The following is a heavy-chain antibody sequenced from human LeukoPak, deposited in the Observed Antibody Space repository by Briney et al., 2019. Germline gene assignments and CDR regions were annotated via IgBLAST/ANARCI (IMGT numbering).Heavy chain of an antibody. CDR1: GFSISNYG. V-gene: IGHV3-30*03. J-gene: IGHJ4*02. CDR3: ASFDY. Sequence: PGGSLRLSCAASGFSISNYGMHWVRQAPGKGLEWVAVISYDGSDKYYADSVKGRFTISRDNSKNTLYLQMNSLRAEDTAVYYCASFDYWGQGTLVTVSS. CDR2: ISYDGSDK.